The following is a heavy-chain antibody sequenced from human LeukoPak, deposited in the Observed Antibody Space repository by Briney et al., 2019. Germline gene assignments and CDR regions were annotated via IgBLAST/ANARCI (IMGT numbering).Heavy chain of an antibody. Sequence: SETLSLTCTVSGGSISSSSYYWGWIRQPPGKGLEWIGSIYYSGSTYYNPSLKSRVTISVDTSKNQFSLKLSSVTAADTAMYYCAKKYPGGLIEPPDYWGQGTLVTVSS. V-gene: IGHV4-39*01. CDR2: IYYSGST. CDR1: GGSISSSSYY. J-gene: IGHJ4*02. CDR3: AKKYPGGLIEPPDY. D-gene: IGHD3-16*01.